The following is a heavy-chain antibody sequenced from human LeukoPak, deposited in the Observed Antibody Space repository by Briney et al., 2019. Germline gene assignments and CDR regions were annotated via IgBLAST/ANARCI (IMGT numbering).Heavy chain of an antibody. D-gene: IGHD3-22*01. Sequence: EASVKVSCKASGYTFTGYYMHWVRQAPGQGLEWMGWISAYNGNTNYAQKLQGRVTMTTDTSTSTAYMELRSLRSDDTAVYYCTRDYYDSSGYYSFDYWGQGTLVTVSS. V-gene: IGHV1-18*04. CDR3: TRDYYDSSGYYSFDY. CDR2: ISAYNGNT. J-gene: IGHJ4*02. CDR1: GYTFTGYY.